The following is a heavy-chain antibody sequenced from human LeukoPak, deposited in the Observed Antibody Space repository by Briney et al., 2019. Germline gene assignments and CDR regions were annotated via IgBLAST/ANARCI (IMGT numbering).Heavy chain of an antibody. CDR2: IIPILGIA. CDR3: ARDSGFYYDSSGSRY. D-gene: IGHD3-22*01. CDR1: GGTFSSYA. Sequence: GASVKVSCKASGGTFSSYAISWVRQAPGQGLEWMGRIIPILGIANYAQKFQGRVTITADKSTSTAYMELSSLRSEDTAVYYCARDSGFYYDSSGSRYWGQGTLVTVSS. J-gene: IGHJ4*02. V-gene: IGHV1-69*04.